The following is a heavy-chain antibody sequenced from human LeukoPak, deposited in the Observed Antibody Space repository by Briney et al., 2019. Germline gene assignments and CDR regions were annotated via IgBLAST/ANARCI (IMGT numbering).Heavy chain of an antibody. CDR2: ISYDGRNR. V-gene: IGHV3-30*03. J-gene: IGHJ4*02. CDR1: GFTFSNYG. D-gene: IGHD3-22*01. CDR3: ATPLDYYDSSGYHQGGD. Sequence: GGSLRLSCAASGFTFSNYGIHWVRQAPGKGLEWVTFISYDGRNRHYVDSVKGRFTISRDNSKNTLYLQMNSLRAEDTAVYYCATPLDYYDSSGYHQGGDWGQGTLVTVSS.